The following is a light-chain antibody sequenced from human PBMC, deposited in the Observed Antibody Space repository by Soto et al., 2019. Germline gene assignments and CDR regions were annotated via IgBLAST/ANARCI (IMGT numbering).Light chain of an antibody. Sequence: IVLTQSPDSLAVSLGERATLSCRASQSVSSYLAWYQQKPGQAPKVLIYRASSRATGIPDRFTGSGSGTDFTLTISRLEPEDFAVYYCQQYGSSPLTFGGGTKVDIK. CDR2: RAS. CDR1: QSVSSY. J-gene: IGKJ4*01. CDR3: QQYGSSPLT. V-gene: IGKV3-20*01.